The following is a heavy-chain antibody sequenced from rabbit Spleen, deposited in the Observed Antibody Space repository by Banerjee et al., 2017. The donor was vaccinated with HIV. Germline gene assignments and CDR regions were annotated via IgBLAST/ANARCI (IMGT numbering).Heavy chain of an antibody. J-gene: IGHJ4*01. V-gene: IGHV1S45*01. CDR3: AKKEFSDSAGLYL. CDR1: GFSFSNGYY. Sequence: QEQLVESGGGLVQPEGSLTLTCTASGFSFSNGYYMCLVRQAPGKGPEWIACIYGGSGGSTYYASWAKGRFTISKTSSTTVTLQMTSLTAADTATYFCAKKEFSDSAGLYLWGPGTLVTVS. CDR2: IYGGSGGST. D-gene: IGHD7-1*01.